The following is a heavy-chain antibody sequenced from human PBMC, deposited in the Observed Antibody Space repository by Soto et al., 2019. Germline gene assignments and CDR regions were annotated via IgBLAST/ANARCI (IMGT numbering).Heavy chain of an antibody. Sequence: PGGSLRLSFAASGFTFSSYWMHWVRQAPGKGLEWVAVISYDGSNKYYADSVKGRFTISRDNAKNTLYLQMNSLRAEDTAVYYRAKAYYSSSSEVDYWGQGTLVTVSS. J-gene: IGHJ4*02. V-gene: IGHV3-30*18. CDR1: GFTFSSYW. D-gene: IGHD6-6*01. CDR2: ISYDGSNK. CDR3: AKAYYSSSSEVDY.